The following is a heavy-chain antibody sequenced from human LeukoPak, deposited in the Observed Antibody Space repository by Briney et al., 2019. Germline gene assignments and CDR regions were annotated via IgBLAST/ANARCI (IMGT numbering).Heavy chain of an antibody. CDR1: GFTFSSYW. J-gene: IGHJ6*03. CDR3: AKGGAATMRDGYNYYYYYMEV. CDR2: IKQDGSEK. V-gene: IGHV3-7*03. D-gene: IGHD5-24*01. Sequence: GGSLRLSCAASGFTFSSYWMSWVRQAPGKGLEWVANIKQDGSEKYYVDSVKGRFTISRDNAKNSLYLQMNSLRPEDTAVYYCAKGGAATMRDGYNYYYYYMEVWGRGTTVTVSS.